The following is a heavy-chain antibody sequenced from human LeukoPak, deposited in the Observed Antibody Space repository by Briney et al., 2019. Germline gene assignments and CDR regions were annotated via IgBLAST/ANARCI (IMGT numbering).Heavy chain of an antibody. Sequence: GGSLRLSCAASGFTFSSYGMHWVRQAPGKGLEWVAVIWYDGSNKYYADSVKGRFTISRDNSKNTLYLQMNSPRAEDTAVYYCARAPVYYYYYGMDVWGQGATVTVYS. V-gene: IGHV3-33*01. J-gene: IGHJ6*02. CDR2: IWYDGSNK. CDR1: GFTFSSYG. CDR3: ARAPVYYYYYGMDV.